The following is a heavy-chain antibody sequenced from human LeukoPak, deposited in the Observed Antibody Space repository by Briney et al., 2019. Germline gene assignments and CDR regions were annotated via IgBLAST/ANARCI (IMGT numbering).Heavy chain of an antibody. CDR2: IYYSGST. D-gene: IGHD3-9*01. Sequence: SETLSLTCTVSGGSISSYYWSWIRQPPGKGLEWIGYIYYSGSTKYNPSLTSRGTISVDTSKNQFSLKLSSVTAADTAVYYCARDARHFDWEYYFDYWGQGTLVTVSS. CDR3: ARDARHFDWEYYFDY. V-gene: IGHV4-59*01. J-gene: IGHJ4*02. CDR1: GGSISSYY.